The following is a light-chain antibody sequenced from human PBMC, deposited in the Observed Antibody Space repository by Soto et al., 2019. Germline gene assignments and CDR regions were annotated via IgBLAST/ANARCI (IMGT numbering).Light chain of an antibody. Sequence: QSVLTQPASVSGSPGQSITISCTGTNGDVGGYNFVSWYQQHPGNAPKLMIYEVSNRPSGFSNRFSGSKSGNTASLTISGLQAEDEADYYCSSYTSGSTLYVFGTGTKVTVL. CDR1: NGDVGGYNF. V-gene: IGLV2-14*01. J-gene: IGLJ1*01. CDR3: SSYTSGSTLYV. CDR2: EVS.